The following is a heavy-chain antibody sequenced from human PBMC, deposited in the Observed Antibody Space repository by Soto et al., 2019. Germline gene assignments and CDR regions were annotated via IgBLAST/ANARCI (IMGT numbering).Heavy chain of an antibody. Sequence: QITLKESGPTLVKPTQTLTLTCTFSGFSLSTSGVGVGWIRQPPGKALEWLALIYWDDDKRYSPSLKSRLTTTKDTSKNQVVLTMTNMDPVDTATYYCEHRARYCSGGSCYGWLDYWGQGTLVTVSS. J-gene: IGHJ4*02. D-gene: IGHD2-15*01. CDR1: GFSLSTSGVG. V-gene: IGHV2-5*02. CDR2: IYWDDDK. CDR3: EHRARYCSGGSCYGWLDY.